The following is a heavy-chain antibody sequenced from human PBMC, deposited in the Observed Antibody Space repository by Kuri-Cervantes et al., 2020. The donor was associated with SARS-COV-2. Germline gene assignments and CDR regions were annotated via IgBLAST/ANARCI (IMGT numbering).Heavy chain of an antibody. CDR2: ISYDGSNK. CDR1: GFTFSSNA. Sequence: GGSLRLSCAASGFTFSSNAMHWVRQAPGKGLEWVAVISYDGSNKYYADSVKGRFNISRDNSKNTLYLQMNSLRAEDTAVYYCVGETDTAMAFFDYWGQGTLVTVSS. D-gene: IGHD5-18*01. J-gene: IGHJ4*02. CDR3: VGETDTAMAFFDY. V-gene: IGHV3-30*14.